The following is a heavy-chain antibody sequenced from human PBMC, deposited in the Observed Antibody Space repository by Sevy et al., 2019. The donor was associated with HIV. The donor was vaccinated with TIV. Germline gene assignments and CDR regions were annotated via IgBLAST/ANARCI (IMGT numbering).Heavy chain of an antibody. Sequence: GGSLRLSCVASGFIFNDAWMHWVRQAPGKGLEWVGRIKSNSDGPAIDYAAPVKGRFTISRTNSKNTVFLQMNSLKSEDTAVYFCTTKCRDCSGIGGLISWGQGTQVTVSS. CDR1: GFIFNDAW. J-gene: IGHJ5*02. CDR3: TTKCRDCSGIGGLIS. CDR2: IKSNSDGPAI. V-gene: IGHV3-15*01. D-gene: IGHD2-15*01.